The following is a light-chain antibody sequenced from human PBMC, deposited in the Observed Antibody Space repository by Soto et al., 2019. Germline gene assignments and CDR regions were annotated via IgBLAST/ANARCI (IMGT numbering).Light chain of an antibody. CDR2: SNN. Sequence: SALPKPPSATGTPGRRVTISCSGSNSNIGRNTVNWYQQVPGTAPKLLIFSNNHRPSGVPDRFSGSKSGTSASLAISGLQSEDESNYYCASWDDSLTGYVFGTGTKVTVL. J-gene: IGLJ1*01. CDR3: ASWDDSLTGYV. V-gene: IGLV1-44*01. CDR1: NSNIGRNT.